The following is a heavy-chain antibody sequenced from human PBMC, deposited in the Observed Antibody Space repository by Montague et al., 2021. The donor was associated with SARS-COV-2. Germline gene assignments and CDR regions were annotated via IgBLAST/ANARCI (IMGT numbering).Heavy chain of an antibody. CDR2: ISHSGST. CDR3: ARVRYYGSGTSLGMDV. J-gene: IGHJ6*02. CDR1: GGSLRGYY. D-gene: IGHD3-10*01. V-gene: IGHV4-34*01. Sequence: SETLSLTCAVYGGSLRGYYWSWIRQPPGEGLEWIAEISHSGSTNYNPSLKSRVTISVDTSKNQFSLKLSSVTAADTAVYYCARVRYYGSGTSLGMDVWGQGTTVTVSS.